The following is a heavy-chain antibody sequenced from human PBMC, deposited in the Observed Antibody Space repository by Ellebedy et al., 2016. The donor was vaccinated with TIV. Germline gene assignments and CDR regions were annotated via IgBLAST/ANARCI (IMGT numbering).Heavy chain of an antibody. V-gene: IGHV3-30-3*01. CDR3: ARDLDKSSGWYGGADY. CDR2: ISHDGSSQ. J-gene: IGHJ4*02. Sequence: GESLKISCVASGFTFDSYAMHWVRQAPGKGLEWVAVISHDGSSQYYADSVKGRFTVSRDNSMTTVYLEMNSLRAEDTALYYCARDLDKSSGWYGGADYWGQGTLVTVSS. D-gene: IGHD6-19*01. CDR1: GFTFDSYA.